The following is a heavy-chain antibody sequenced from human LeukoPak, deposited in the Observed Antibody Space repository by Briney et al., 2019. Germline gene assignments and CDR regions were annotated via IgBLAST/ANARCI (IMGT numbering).Heavy chain of an antibody. D-gene: IGHD6-19*01. V-gene: IGHV4-59*08. CDR1: GCSISSYS. CDR3: ARWDDSAWGFGN. CDR2: IAHSGTT. Sequence: SETPSLTCIVAGCSISSYSWSWVRQSPGRGLEWVGYIAHSGTTSYHSSLKSRVTISVDTPKNQLSLNLPYVTAADTAVYYCARWDDSAWGFGNWGPGTLVTVSS. J-gene: IGHJ4*02.